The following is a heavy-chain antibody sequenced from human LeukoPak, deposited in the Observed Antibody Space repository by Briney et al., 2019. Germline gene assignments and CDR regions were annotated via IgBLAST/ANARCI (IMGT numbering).Heavy chain of an antibody. D-gene: IGHD1-26*01. CDR1: GYSFTNYW. V-gene: IGHV5-51*01. CDR2: IYPADSDT. Sequence: RGESLQISCQGSGYSFTNYWIGWVRQMPGKGLEWMGIIYPADSDTRYSPSFQGQVTISADKSISTAYLQWSSLKASATAMYYCARSIVGTTDAFDIWGQGTMVTVSS. J-gene: IGHJ3*02. CDR3: ARSIVGTTDAFDI.